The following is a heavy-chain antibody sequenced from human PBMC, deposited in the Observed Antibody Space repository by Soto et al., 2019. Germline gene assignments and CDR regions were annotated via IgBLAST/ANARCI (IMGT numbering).Heavy chain of an antibody. Sequence: SETLSLTCTVSGSPISSYYWSWFRQPPGQGLEWVGSIYYSGSIYYNPSLKSRVTISVDTSKNQFSLKLSSVTAAETAVYYCARQSSGWYNWFDPWGQGTLVTVSS. CDR3: ARQSSGWYNWFDP. CDR2: IYYSGSI. J-gene: IGHJ5*02. CDR1: GSPISSYY. D-gene: IGHD6-19*01. V-gene: IGHV4-59*05.